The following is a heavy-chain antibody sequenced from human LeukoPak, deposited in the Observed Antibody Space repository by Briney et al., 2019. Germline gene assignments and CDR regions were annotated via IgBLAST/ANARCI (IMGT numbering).Heavy chain of an antibody. CDR2: IIPILGIA. CDR1: GGTFSSYT. D-gene: IGHD6-13*01. Sequence: SSVKVSCKASGGTFSSYTISWVRQAPGQGLEWMGRIIPILGIANYAQKFQGRVTITADKSTSTAYRELSSLSFEDTAVYYCASFPGIAAAGTFNYYYYYMDVWGKGTTVTVSS. J-gene: IGHJ6*03. CDR3: ASFPGIAAAGTFNYYYYYMDV. V-gene: IGHV1-69*02.